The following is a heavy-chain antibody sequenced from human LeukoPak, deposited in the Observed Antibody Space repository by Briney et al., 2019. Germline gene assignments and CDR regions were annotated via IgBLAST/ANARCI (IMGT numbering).Heavy chain of an antibody. V-gene: IGHV3-21*01. CDR3: ARGGEYSSSSGDY. D-gene: IGHD6-6*01. CDR1: GFTFSSYS. Sequence: GGSLRLSCAASGFTFSSYSMNWVRQAPGKGLEWVSSISSSSSYIYYADSVKGRFTISRDNAKSSLYLQMNSLRAEDTAVYYCARGGEYSSSSGDYWGQGTLVTVSS. CDR2: ISSSSSYI. J-gene: IGHJ4*02.